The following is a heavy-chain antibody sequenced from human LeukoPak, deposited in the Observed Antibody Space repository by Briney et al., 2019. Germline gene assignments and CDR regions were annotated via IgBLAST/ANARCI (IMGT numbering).Heavy chain of an antibody. V-gene: IGHV1-18*01. Sequence: ASVKVSCKASGYAFTNYAISWVRQAPGQGLEWMGWISVYNGNTNYAQKLQGRVTMTADAFTTTAYMELRSLRSDDTAVYYCARGYCSSATCRHFDYWGQGALVTVSS. J-gene: IGHJ4*02. CDR2: ISVYNGNT. CDR3: ARGYCSSATCRHFDY. CDR1: GYAFTNYA. D-gene: IGHD2-2*01.